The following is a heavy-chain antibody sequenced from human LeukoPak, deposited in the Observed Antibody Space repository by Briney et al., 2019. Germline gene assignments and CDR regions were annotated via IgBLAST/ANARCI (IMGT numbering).Heavy chain of an antibody. CDR1: GGSIGSSSNY. Sequence: PSETLSLTCTVSGGSIGSSSNYWGWIRQPPGKGLEWIGRIYYNGSTFYNPSLKSRVTISVDTSKNQFSLKLSSVTAADTAVYYCARAAGRHIAAAGRRYYYYGMDVWGQGTTVTVSS. D-gene: IGHD6-13*01. V-gene: IGHV4-39*07. J-gene: IGHJ6*02. CDR2: IYYNGST. CDR3: ARAAGRHIAAAGRRYYYYGMDV.